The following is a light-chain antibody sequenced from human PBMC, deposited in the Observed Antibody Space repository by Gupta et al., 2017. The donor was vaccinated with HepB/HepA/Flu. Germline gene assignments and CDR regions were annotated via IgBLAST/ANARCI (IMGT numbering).Light chain of an antibody. CDR3: QQNNNWPPWT. Sequence: EIVMTQSPATLSVSPGERATLSCRASQSINSNLAWYQQKPGQPPRLLISEASTRATGVPARFSGSGYGTEFTLTISSRQSEDFALYYCQQNNNWPPWTFGLGTKVEIK. CDR2: EAS. J-gene: IGKJ1*01. V-gene: IGKV3-15*01. CDR1: QSINSN.